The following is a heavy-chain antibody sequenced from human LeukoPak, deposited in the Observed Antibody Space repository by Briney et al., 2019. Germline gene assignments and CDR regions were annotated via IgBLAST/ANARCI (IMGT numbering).Heavy chain of an antibody. CDR3: ARDLGVTMIVVVPQGSAAFDI. V-gene: IGHV1-69*04. Sequence: SVKVSCKASGGTFSSYAISWVRQAPGQGLEWMGRIIPILGIANYAQKFQGRVTITADKSTSTAYMELSSLRSEDTAVYYCARDLGVTMIVVVPQGSAAFDIWGQGTMVTVSS. D-gene: IGHD3-22*01. CDR1: GGTFSSYA. J-gene: IGHJ3*02. CDR2: IIPILGIA.